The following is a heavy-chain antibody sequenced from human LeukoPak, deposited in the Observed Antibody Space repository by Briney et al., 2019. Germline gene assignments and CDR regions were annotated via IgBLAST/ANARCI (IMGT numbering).Heavy chain of an antibody. Sequence: GGSLRLSCAASGFTFSSYAMNWVRQAPGKGLEWVSAISGSGGSTYYADSVKGRFTISRDNSKNTLYLQINSLRAEDTAVYYCAEDGTWIQLWLDYWGQGTLVTVSS. J-gene: IGHJ4*02. D-gene: IGHD5-18*01. CDR1: GFTFSSYA. CDR3: AEDGTWIQLWLDY. V-gene: IGHV3-23*01. CDR2: ISGSGGST.